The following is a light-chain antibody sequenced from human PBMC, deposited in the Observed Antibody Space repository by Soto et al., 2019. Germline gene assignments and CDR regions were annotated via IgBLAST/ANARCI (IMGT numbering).Light chain of an antibody. CDR2: DNN. Sequence: SVLTQPPSVSAAPGQRVTISCTGSSSNIGNNYVSWYQQFPGTAPKLLIYDNNKRPSGIADRFSGSKSDTSATLGITGLQTGDEAAYYCGTWDRSLNFDVFGTGTKVTVL. J-gene: IGLJ1*01. CDR3: GTWDRSLNFDV. CDR1: SSNIGNNY. V-gene: IGLV1-51*01.